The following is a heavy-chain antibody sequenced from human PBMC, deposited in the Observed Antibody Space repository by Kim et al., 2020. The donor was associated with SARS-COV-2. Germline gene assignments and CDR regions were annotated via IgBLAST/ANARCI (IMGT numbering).Heavy chain of an antibody. CDR1: GGSISSSSYY. CDR2: IYYSGST. D-gene: IGHD2-15*01. V-gene: IGHV4-39*01. J-gene: IGHJ4*02. Sequence: SETLSLTCTVSGGSISSSSYYWGWIRQPPGKGLEWIGSIYYSGSTYYNPSLKSRVTISVDTSKNQFSLKLSSVTAADTAVYYCARHVLRVRGAYYFDYWGQGTLVTVSS. CDR3: ARHVLRVRGAYYFDY.